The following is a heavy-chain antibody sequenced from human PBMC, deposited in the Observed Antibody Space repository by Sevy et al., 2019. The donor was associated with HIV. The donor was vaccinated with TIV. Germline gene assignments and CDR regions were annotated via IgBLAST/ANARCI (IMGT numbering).Heavy chain of an antibody. CDR1: GFSFSTYG. D-gene: IGHD3-16*01. Sequence: GGSLRLSCSASGFSFSTYGMHWVRQAPGKGLEWAAAISYDGTKKYYEDSVKGRFTISRDNSKNRLYLEINGLRPEDTAIYYCAKDWGGASDSYLYFDHWGQGALVTVSS. J-gene: IGHJ4*02. CDR2: ISYDGTKK. V-gene: IGHV3-30*13. CDR3: AKDWGGASDSYLYFDH.